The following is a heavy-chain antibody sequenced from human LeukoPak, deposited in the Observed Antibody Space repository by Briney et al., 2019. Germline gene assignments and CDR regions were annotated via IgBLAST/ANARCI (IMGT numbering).Heavy chain of an antibody. V-gene: IGHV3-7*01. Sequence: TGGSLRLSCAASGFTFSSYWMSWVRQAPGKGLEWVANIKQDGSEKYYVDSVKGRFTISRDNSKNTLYLQMNSLRAEDTAVYYCAKDLDRYFDYWGQGTLVTVSS. CDR1: GFTFSSYW. CDR2: IKQDGSEK. D-gene: IGHD3-22*01. J-gene: IGHJ4*02. CDR3: AKDLDRYFDY.